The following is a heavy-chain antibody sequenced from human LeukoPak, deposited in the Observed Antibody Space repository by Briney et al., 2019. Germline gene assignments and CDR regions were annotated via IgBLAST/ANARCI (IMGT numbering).Heavy chain of an antibody. CDR3: ARGYDFWSGYYPPYFDY. CDR1: GGSIRSYY. D-gene: IGHD3-3*01. Sequence: SETLSLTCTVSGGSIRSYYWSWIRQPPGKGLEWIGYTYYSGSTNYNPSLKSRVTISVDTSKNQFSLKLSSVTAADTAVYYCARGYDFWSGYYPPYFDYWGQGTLVTVSS. V-gene: IGHV4-59*01. J-gene: IGHJ4*02. CDR2: TYYSGST.